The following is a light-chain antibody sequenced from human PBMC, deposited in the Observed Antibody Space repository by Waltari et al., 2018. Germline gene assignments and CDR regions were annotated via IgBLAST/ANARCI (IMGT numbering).Light chain of an antibody. CDR1: SSNIGGND. J-gene: IGLJ3*02. CDR3: ATWEDSLSGWV. V-gene: IGLV1-47*02. CDR2: TNT. Sequence: QSVVIQSPSASGTPGQRVTISCSGSSSNIGGNDVYWSQQFPGTAPNLRIHTNTRRPSGVPDRCYGSKSDTSASLFISGLQSEDESSYYCATWEDSLSGWVFGGGTKLTVL.